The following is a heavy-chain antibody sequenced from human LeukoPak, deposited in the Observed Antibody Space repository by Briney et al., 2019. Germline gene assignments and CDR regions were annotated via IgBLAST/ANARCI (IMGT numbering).Heavy chain of an antibody. CDR1: GYSFTSYW. CDR2: IYPGDSDT. CDR3: ARPYDSSGYYTHFDY. Sequence: GESLKISCKGSGYSFTSYWIGWVRQMPGKGLEWMGIIYPGDSDTRYSPSFQGQVTISADKSISTAYLQWSSLKASDTAMYYCARPYDSSGYYTHFDYWGQGTLVTVSS. J-gene: IGHJ4*02. V-gene: IGHV5-51*01. D-gene: IGHD3-22*01.